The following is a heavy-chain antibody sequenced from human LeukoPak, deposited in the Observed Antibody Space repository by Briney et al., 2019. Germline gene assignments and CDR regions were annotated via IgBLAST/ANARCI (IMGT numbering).Heavy chain of an antibody. CDR2: IYYSGST. CDR1: GGSISSYY. D-gene: IGHD2-2*01. J-gene: IGHJ3*02. Sequence: SETLSLACTVSGGSISSYYWSWIWQPPGKGLEWIGYIYYSGSTNYNPSLKSRVTISVDTSKNQFSLKLSSVTAADTAVYYCARTGDIVVVPAGNDAFDIWGQGTMVTVSS. CDR3: ARTGDIVVVPAGNDAFDI. V-gene: IGHV4-59*12.